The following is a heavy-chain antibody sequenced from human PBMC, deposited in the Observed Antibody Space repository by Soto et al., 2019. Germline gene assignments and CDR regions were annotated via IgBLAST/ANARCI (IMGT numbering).Heavy chain of an antibody. CDR3: AHRPIVGAAI. D-gene: IGHD1-26*01. CDR1: GGSISNSNW. V-gene: IGHV4-4*02. CDR2: IFHSGST. Sequence: PSETLSLTCAVFGGSISNSNWWTRFRQPPGKGLDWIGEIFHSGSTNYNSSLMGRVTISVDKANNQFSLKLSSVTAADTAVYYCAHRPIVGAAIWGQGTLVTVSS. J-gene: IGHJ4*02.